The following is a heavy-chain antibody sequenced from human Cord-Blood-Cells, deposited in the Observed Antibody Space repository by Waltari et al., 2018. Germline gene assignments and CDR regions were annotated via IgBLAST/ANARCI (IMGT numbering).Heavy chain of an antibody. V-gene: IGHV3-74*01. Sequence: EVQLVESGGGLVQPGGSLSLSCAASGFTFSSYWMHWVRQAPGKGLVWVSRSTSDGGSTSYADSVKGRFTISRDNARNTRYLLMSMLRAEDTAVYYCASLGEGFDFWGQGTLVTVSS. CDR1: GFTFSSYW. D-gene: IGHD3-16*01. CDR2: STSDGGST. J-gene: IGHJ4*02. CDR3: ASLGEGFDF.